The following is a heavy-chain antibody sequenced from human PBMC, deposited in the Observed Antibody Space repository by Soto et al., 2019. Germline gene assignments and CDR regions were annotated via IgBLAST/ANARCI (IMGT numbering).Heavy chain of an antibody. CDR1: GFTFSSYG. Sequence: QVQLVESGGGVVQPGRSLRLSCAASGFTFSSYGMHWVRQAPGKGLEWVAVISYDGSNKYYADSVKGRFTISRDNSKNTLYLQMNSLRAEDTAVYYCAKEAFVVVTAPDFAYWGQGTLVTVSS. D-gene: IGHD2-21*02. J-gene: IGHJ4*02. CDR2: ISYDGSNK. V-gene: IGHV3-30*18. CDR3: AKEAFVVVTAPDFAY.